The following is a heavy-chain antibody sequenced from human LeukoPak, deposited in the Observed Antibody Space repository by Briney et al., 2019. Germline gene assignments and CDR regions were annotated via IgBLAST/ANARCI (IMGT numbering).Heavy chain of an antibody. CDR1: GFTFSSYG. CDR3: AKDSGSYPDLDY. J-gene: IGHJ4*02. D-gene: IGHD1-26*01. Sequence: GGSLRLSCAASGFTFSSYGMHWVRQAPGKGLEWVAVISYDESNKYYADSVKGRFTISRDNSKNTLYLQMNSLRAEDTAAYYCAKDSGSYPDLDYWGQGTLVTVSS. CDR2: ISYDESNK. V-gene: IGHV3-30*18.